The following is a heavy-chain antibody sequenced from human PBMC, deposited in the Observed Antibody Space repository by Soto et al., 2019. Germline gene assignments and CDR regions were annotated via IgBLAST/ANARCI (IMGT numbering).Heavy chain of an antibody. J-gene: IGHJ3*02. CDR2: INHSGST. D-gene: IGHD2-15*01. Sequence: QVQLQQWGARLLKPSETLSLTCAVYGGSFSGYYWSWIRQPPGKGLEWIGEINHSGSTNYNPSLKSRVTISVDTSKNQFYLKLSSVTAADTAVSYCARGRYCSRGSCYRDAFDIWGQGTIVTVSS. CDR1: GGSFSGYY. V-gene: IGHV4-34*01. CDR3: ARGRYCSRGSCYRDAFDI.